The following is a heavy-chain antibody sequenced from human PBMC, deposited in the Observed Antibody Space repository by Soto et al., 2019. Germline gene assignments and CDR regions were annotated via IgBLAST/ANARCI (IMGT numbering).Heavy chain of an antibody. CDR3: ARGSWNDKYYFDY. V-gene: IGHV3-9*01. D-gene: IGHD1-1*01. J-gene: IGHJ4*02. Sequence: EVQLVESGGGLVQPGRSLRLSCAASGFTFDDYAMHWVRQAPGKGLEWVSGISWNSGIIGYSDSVKGRITISRDNAKNTLYLQMNSLRAEDTALYYCARGSWNDKYYFDYWGQGTLFTVSS. CDR1: GFTFDDYA. CDR2: ISWNSGII.